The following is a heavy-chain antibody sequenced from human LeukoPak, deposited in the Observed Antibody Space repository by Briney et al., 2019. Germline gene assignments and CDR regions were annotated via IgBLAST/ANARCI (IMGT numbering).Heavy chain of an antibody. D-gene: IGHD6-6*01. V-gene: IGHV4-61*05. CDR1: GGSINTPNYY. J-gene: IGHJ6*03. CDR2: IYYSGST. Sequence: SETLSLTCTVSGGSINTPNYYWGWIRQTPGKGLEWIGYIYYSGSTNYNPSLKSRVTISVDTSKNQFSLKLSSVTAADTAVHYCARWLWGIAARLGYYYYMDVWGKGTTVTVSS. CDR3: ARWLWGIAARLGYYYYMDV.